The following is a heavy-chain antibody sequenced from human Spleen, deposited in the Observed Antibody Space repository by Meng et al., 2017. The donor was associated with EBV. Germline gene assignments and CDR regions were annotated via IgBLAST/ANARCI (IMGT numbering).Heavy chain of an antibody. CDR2: TYYRSEWYH. V-gene: IGHV6-1*01. CDR1: GDSVSSNSVV. CDR3: ATSGWSDYYDS. D-gene: IGHD6-19*01. Sequence: QAQLQQSGPGLVKVSQTLSLTCDISGDSVSSNSVVWTWIRRSPWRGLEWLGRTYYRSEWYHDYAGSVKSRITINPDTSKNQFSLQLDSVTPEDTAVYYCATSGWSDYYDSWGQGTLVTVSS. J-gene: IGHJ4*02.